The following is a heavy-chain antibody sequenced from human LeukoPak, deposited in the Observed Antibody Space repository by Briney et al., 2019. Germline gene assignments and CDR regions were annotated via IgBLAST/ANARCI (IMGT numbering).Heavy chain of an antibody. D-gene: IGHD3-10*01. CDR2: INPNSGGT. CDR1: GYTFTGYY. V-gene: IGHV1-2*02. J-gene: IGHJ4*02. Sequence: ASAKVSCKASGYTFTGYYMHWVRQAPGQGLEWMGWINPNSGGTNYAQKFQGRVTMTRDTSISTAYMELSRLRSDDTAVYYCASITMVRGVPTPWGQGTLVTVSS. CDR3: ASITMVRGVPTP.